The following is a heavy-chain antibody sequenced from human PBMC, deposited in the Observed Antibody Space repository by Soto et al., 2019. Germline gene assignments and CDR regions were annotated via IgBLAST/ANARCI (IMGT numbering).Heavy chain of an antibody. J-gene: IGHJ1*01. D-gene: IGHD6-13*01. Sequence: GGSLRLSCAASGFTFDDYAMHWVRQVPGKGLEWAAGINWNSSSIDYGDSVKGRFAISRDNAKNTLHLQMNSLSAEDTAFYYCVKDESINWYSGHFRHWGQGTLVTVSS. CDR1: GFTFDDYA. V-gene: IGHV3-9*01. CDR3: VKDESINWYSGHFRH. CDR2: INWNSSSI.